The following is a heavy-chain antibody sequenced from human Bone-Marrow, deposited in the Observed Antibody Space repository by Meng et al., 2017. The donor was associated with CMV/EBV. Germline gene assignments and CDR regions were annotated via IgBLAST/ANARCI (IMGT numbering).Heavy chain of an antibody. CDR1: GFTFSSYA. Sequence: GESLKISCAASGFTFSSYAMSWVRQAPGKGLEWVSVIYSGGSSTYYADSVKGRFTTSRDNSKNTLYLQLNSLRAEDTAVYYCAKDPNYWGQGTLVTVSS. CDR3: AKDPNY. J-gene: IGHJ4*02. CDR2: IYSGGSST. V-gene: IGHV3-23*03.